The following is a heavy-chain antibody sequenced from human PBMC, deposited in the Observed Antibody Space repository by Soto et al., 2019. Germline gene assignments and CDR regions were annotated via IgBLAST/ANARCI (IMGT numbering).Heavy chain of an antibody. CDR1: GFTFSSYA. CDR2: ISGSGVST. CDR3: AGSFRNTYGYQES. D-gene: IGHD5-12*01. Sequence: PGGSLRLSCAASGFTFSSYAMSWVRQAPGKGLEWVSGISGSGVSTHYADSVKGRFTISRDNAKNTLYLQMNSLRAEDTAVYYCAGSFRNTYGYQESWGQGTLVTVPQ. V-gene: IGHV3-23*01. J-gene: IGHJ5*02.